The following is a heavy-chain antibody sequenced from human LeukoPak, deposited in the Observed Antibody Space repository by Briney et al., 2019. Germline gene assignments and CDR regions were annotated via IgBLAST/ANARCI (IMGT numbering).Heavy chain of an antibody. V-gene: IGHV1-2*02. D-gene: IGHD3-22*01. CDR3: ARDSGYYYYYYYMDV. CDR1: GYTFTGYY. CDR2: INPNSGGT. J-gene: IGHJ6*03. Sequence: GASVKVSCKASGYTFTGYYMHWVRQAPGQELEGMGWINPNSGGTNYAQKFQGRVTMTRDTSISTAYMELSRLRSDDTAVYYCARDSGYYYYYYYMDVWGKGTTVTVSS.